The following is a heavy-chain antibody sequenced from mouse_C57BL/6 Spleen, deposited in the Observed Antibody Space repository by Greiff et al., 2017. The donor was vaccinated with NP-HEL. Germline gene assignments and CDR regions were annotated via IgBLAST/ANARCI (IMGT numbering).Heavy chain of an antibody. Sequence: VQLQQSGAELVRPGASVKLSCTASGFNIKDDYMHWVKQRPEQGLEWIGWIDPENGDTEYASKFQGKATITADTSSNTAYLQLSSLTSEDTAVYYCTTTSNYLAGFAYWGQGTLVTVSA. J-gene: IGHJ3*01. V-gene: IGHV14-4*01. CDR1: GFNIKDDY. CDR2: IDPENGDT. D-gene: IGHD2-5*01. CDR3: TTTSNYLAGFAY.